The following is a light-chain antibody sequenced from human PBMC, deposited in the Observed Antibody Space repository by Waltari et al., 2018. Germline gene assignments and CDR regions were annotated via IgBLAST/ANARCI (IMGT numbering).Light chain of an antibody. J-gene: IGLJ2*01. CDR3: HVWDSISDHVI. CDR1: KLGSKS. V-gene: IGLV3-21*02. Sequence: SYVLTQPPSVSVAPGQTARITCGDNKLGSKSVHWYQQKPGQAPPLVVSDDTDRPSGIPERISGSHSGTTATLTISRVEAGDEADYYCHVWDSISDHVIFGGGTKLTVL. CDR2: DDT.